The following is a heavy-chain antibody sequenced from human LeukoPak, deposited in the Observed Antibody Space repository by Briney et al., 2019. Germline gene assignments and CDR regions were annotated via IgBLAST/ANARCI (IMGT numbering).Heavy chain of an antibody. J-gene: IGHJ5*02. V-gene: IGHV1-46*01. CDR1: GYTFTSYY. Sequence: GASVKVSCKASGYTFTSYYMHWVRQAPGQGLEWMGTINPSGGSTSYAQKFQGRVTMTRDMSTSTVYMELSSLRSEDTAVYYCARASSSWYPPVNWFDPWGQGTLVTVSS. CDR2: INPSGGST. D-gene: IGHD6-13*01. CDR3: ARASSSWYPPVNWFDP.